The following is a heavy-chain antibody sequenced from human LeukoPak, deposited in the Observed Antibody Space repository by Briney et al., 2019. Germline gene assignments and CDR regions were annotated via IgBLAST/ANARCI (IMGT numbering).Heavy chain of an antibody. V-gene: IGHV3-21*01. CDR3: AELGITMIGGV. J-gene: IGHJ6*04. Sequence: GGSLRLSCAASGFTFSSYSMNWVRQAPGKGLEWVSSISSSSSYTYYADSVKGRFTISRDNAKNSLYLQMNSLRAEDAAVYYCAELGITMIGGVWGKGTTVTISS. D-gene: IGHD3-10*02. CDR2: ISSSSSYT. CDR1: GFTFSSYS.